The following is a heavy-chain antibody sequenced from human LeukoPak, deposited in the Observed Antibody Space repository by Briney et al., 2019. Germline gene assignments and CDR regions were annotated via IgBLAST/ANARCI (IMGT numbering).Heavy chain of an antibody. V-gene: IGHV4-30-4*08. CDR3: AGLVTTEGSYAFDI. CDR2: IYYSGST. Sequence: PSETQSLTCTVSGGSISSGDYYWSWIRQPPGKGLEWIGYIYYSGSTYYNPSLKSRVTISVDTSKNQFSLKLSSVTAADTAVYYCAGLVTTEGSYAFDIGGQGTMVTVSS. J-gene: IGHJ3*02. D-gene: IGHD4-17*01. CDR1: GGSISSGDYY.